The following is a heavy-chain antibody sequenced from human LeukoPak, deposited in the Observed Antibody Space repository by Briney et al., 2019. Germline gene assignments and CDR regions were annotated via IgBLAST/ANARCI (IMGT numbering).Heavy chain of an antibody. CDR1: GGSISSYY. CDR3: ARQGYSYGNFDY. D-gene: IGHD5-18*01. V-gene: IGHV4-59*01. CDR2: IYYSGST. J-gene: IGHJ4*02. Sequence: SETLSLTCTVSGGSISSYYWSWIRQPPGKGLEGIGYIYYSGSTNYNPSLKSRVTISIDTYKNQFSLKLSSVAAADTAVYYCARQGYSYGNFDYWGQGTLVTVSS.